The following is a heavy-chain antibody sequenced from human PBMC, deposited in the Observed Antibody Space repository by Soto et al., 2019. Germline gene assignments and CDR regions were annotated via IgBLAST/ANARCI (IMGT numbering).Heavy chain of an antibody. J-gene: IGHJ4*02. Sequence: EVQLVESGGGLVQPGGSLRLSCAASGFTFSSYWMSWVRQAPGMGLEWVANIKQDGSEKYYADSVKGRFTITRDNAKNTPYLQMQSLRAEDTAVYYCSRGGYCSSTSCYPHREYYFGYWGQGTLVTVSS. V-gene: IGHV3-7*01. CDR1: GFTFSSYW. CDR3: SRGGYCSSTSCYPHREYYFGY. CDR2: IKQDGSEK. D-gene: IGHD2-2*01.